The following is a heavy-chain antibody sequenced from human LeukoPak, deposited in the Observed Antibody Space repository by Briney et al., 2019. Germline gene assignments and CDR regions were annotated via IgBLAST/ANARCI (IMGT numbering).Heavy chain of an antibody. J-gene: IGHJ4*02. CDR3: ARDSSLFYESSGFHYTHFDY. Sequence: ASVRVSCKASGYTFTRYYIHWVRQGPGQGLEWMGVINLGGGSTVYAQKFQGRVTMTRDTSTSTVYMELNSLRSEDTAVYYCARDSSLFYESSGFHYTHFDYWGQGTLVTVSS. CDR1: GYTFTRYY. V-gene: IGHV1-46*01. CDR2: INLGGGST. D-gene: IGHD3-22*01.